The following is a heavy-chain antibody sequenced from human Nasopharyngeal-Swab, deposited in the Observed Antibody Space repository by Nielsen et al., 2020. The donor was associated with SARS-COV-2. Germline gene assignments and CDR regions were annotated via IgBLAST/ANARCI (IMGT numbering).Heavy chain of an antibody. D-gene: IGHD3-22*01. J-gene: IGHJ3*02. V-gene: IGHV3-23*01. CDR2: ISGSGGST. CDR1: GFTFSSYA. CDR3: AKDYYDSSGYHPDAFDI. Sequence: GGSLRLSCAASGFTFSSYAMSWVRQAPGKGLEWVSAISGSGGSTYYADSVKGRFTISRDNSKNTLYLQMNSPRAEDTAVYYCAKDYYDSSGYHPDAFDIWGQGTMVTVSS.